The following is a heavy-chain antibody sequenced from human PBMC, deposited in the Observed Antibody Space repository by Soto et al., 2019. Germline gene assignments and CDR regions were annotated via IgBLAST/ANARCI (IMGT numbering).Heavy chain of an antibody. D-gene: IGHD3-3*01. V-gene: IGHV1-3*01. Sequence: QVQLVQSGAEVKKPGASVKVSCKASGYTFTSYAMHWVRQAPGQRLEWMGWINAGNDNTKYSQKFQGRVTITRDTSASTAYMELSSLRSEDTAVYYCARTSGYYFYDYWGQGTLVTVSS. CDR3: ARTSGYYFYDY. CDR2: INAGNDNT. CDR1: GYTFTSYA. J-gene: IGHJ4*02.